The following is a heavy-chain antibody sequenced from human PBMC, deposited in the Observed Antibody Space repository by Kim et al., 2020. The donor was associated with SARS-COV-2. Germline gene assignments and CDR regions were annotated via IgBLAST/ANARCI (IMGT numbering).Heavy chain of an antibody. CDR3: AKDYYDSRSLWFDP. J-gene: IGHJ5*02. CDR1: GFTFSSYG. Sequence: GGSLRLSCAASGFTFSSYGMHWVCQAPGKGLEWVAVIWYDGSNKYYADSVKGRFTISRDNSKNTLYLQMNSLRAEDTAVYYCAKDYYDSRSLWFDPWGQGTLVTVSS. D-gene: IGHD3-22*01. V-gene: IGHV3-33*06. CDR2: IWYDGSNK.